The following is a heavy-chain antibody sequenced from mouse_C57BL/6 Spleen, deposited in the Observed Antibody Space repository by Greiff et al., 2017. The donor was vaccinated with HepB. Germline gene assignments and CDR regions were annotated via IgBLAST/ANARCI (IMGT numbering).Heavy chain of an antibody. Sequence: QVHVKQPGAELVKPGASVKLSCKASGYTFTSYWMQWVKQRPGQGLEWIGEIDPSDSYTNYNQKFKGKATLTVDTSSSTAYMQLSSLTSEDSAVYYCARRVQLGLFDYWGQGTTLTVSS. CDR2: IDPSDSYT. CDR3: ARRVQLGLFDY. J-gene: IGHJ2*01. V-gene: IGHV1-50*01. D-gene: IGHD4-1*02. CDR1: GYTFTSYW.